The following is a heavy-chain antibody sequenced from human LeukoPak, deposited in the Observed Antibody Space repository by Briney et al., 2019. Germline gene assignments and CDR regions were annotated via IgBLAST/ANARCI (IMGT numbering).Heavy chain of an antibody. D-gene: IGHD5-18*01. J-gene: IGHJ6*03. V-gene: IGHV1-8*01. CDR2: MNPNSGKT. CDR1: GYTFTSYD. CDR3: ARVVAERGYSYGYYYYYYMDV. Sequence: ASVKVSCKASGYTFTSYDINWVRQAPGQGLEWMGWMNPNSGKTGYAQKFQGRVTMTRNNSRRTAYMEVSSVRSEDTAVYYCARVVAERGYSYGYYYYYYMDVWGKGTTVTVSS.